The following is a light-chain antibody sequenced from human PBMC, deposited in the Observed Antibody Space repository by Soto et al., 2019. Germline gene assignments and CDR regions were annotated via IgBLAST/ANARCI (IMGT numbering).Light chain of an antibody. CDR3: QQYGDTPPGS. Sequence: EIVLTQSPATLSLSPGERATLSCRASQSVSSYLAWYQQKPGQAPRLLIYDASNRATGIPARFSGSGSGTDFTLTISSLEPEDSAIYFCQQYGDTPPGSFGRGTKLEIK. CDR1: QSVSSY. J-gene: IGKJ2*03. V-gene: IGKV3-11*01. CDR2: DAS.